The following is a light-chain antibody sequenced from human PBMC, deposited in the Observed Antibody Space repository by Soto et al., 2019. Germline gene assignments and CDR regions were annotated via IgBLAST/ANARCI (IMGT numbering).Light chain of an antibody. CDR2: AVS. Sequence: QSALTQPASVSGSPGQSITISCTGTSSDVGGYNYVSWYQQHPGKAPKLMVCAVSERPSGVPDRFSGSKSGNTAFLIVSGLQADDEGVYYCSSYVGTSSLVFGTGTKVTVL. V-gene: IGLV2-8*01. J-gene: IGLJ1*01. CDR1: SSDVGGYNY. CDR3: SSYVGTSSLV.